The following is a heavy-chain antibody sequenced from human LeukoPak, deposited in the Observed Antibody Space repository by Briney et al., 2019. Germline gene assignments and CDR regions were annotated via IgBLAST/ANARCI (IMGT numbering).Heavy chain of an antibody. CDR2: IIPIFGTA. CDR1: GGTFSSYA. V-gene: IGHV1-69*13. Sequence: GASVKVSCKASGGTFSSYAISWVRQAPGQGLEWMGGIIPIFGTANYAQKFQGRVTITADESTSTAYMELSSLRSEDTAVYYCARDRDPYCGGDCYSVFGDWGQGTLVTVSS. CDR3: ARDRDPYCGGDCYSVFGD. J-gene: IGHJ4*02. D-gene: IGHD2-21*02.